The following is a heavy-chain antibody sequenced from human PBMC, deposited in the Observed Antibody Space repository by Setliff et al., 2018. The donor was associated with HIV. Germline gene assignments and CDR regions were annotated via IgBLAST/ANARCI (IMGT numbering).Heavy chain of an antibody. Sequence: GGSLRLSCAASGFTFSNYWMTWVRQAPGKGLEWVAQINRDGTEKYYVDSVKGRFTISRDNAKNSLYLQMNSLRAEDTALYYCARRAPDYGDYITPIDYWGQGTLVTVSS. CDR2: INRDGTEK. J-gene: IGHJ4*02. D-gene: IGHD4-17*01. CDR3: ARRAPDYGDYITPIDY. V-gene: IGHV3-7*03. CDR1: GFTFSNYW.